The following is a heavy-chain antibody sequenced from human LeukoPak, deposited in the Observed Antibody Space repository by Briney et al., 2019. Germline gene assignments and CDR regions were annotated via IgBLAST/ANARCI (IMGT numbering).Heavy chain of an antibody. CDR3: ARVYGGNPNWYFDL. Sequence: ASETLSLTCTVSGGSLSSYYWSWLRQPAGKGLEWVGRIYTSGSTNYNPSLKSRVSMSIDTSKKQFSLKLNSVTAADTAVYYCARVYGGNPNWYFDLWGRGTLVTVSS. D-gene: IGHD4/OR15-4a*01. V-gene: IGHV4-4*07. J-gene: IGHJ2*01. CDR1: GGSLSSYY. CDR2: IYTSGST.